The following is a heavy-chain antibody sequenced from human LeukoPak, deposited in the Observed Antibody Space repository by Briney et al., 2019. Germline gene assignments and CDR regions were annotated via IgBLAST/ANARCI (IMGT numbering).Heavy chain of an antibody. V-gene: IGHV1-8*01. CDR2: MNPNSGNT. CDR1: GYTFTSYD. Sequence: AXVKVSCKASGYTFTSYDINWVRQAPGQGIEWMGWMNPNSGNTVYAQKFKGRVTMTRNPSISTAYMELSSLRSEDTAVYYCARGRIAARPGGYNWFDPWGQGTLVTVSS. J-gene: IGHJ5*02. CDR3: ARGRIAARPGGYNWFDP. D-gene: IGHD6-6*01.